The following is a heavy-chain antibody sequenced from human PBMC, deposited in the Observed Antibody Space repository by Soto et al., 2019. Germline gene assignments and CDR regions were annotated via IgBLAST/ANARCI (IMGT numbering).Heavy chain of an antibody. V-gene: IGHV4-31*03. CDR1: GGSISSGGYY. D-gene: IGHD1-1*01. J-gene: IGHJ6*02. CDR2: IYYSGST. Sequence: QVQLQESGPGLVKPSQTLSLTCTVSGGSISSGGYYWSRIRQHPGKGLEWIGYIYYSGSTYYNPSLKSRVTISVDTSKNQFSLKLSSVTAADTAVYYCAVNWNDFNYYYGMDVWGQGTTVTVSS. CDR3: AVNWNDFNYYYGMDV.